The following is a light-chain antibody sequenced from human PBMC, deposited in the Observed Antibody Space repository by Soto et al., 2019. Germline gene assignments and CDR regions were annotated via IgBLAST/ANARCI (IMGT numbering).Light chain of an antibody. Sequence: IQLTQSPSSLSASVGDRVTITCRASQGIGRYLAWYQQKPGKAPKLLIYSASTFQSGVPSGFTGSGSGTDFTLTISSPQPEDFATYYCQQLNSYPFTFGQGTLLESK. CDR2: SAS. V-gene: IGKV1-9*01. CDR1: QGIGRY. J-gene: IGKJ5*01. CDR3: QQLNSYPFT.